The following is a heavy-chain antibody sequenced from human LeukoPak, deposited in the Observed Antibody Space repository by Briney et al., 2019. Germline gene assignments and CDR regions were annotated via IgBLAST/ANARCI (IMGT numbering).Heavy chain of an antibody. CDR1: GYTFTSYD. J-gene: IGHJ4*02. V-gene: IGHV1-8*01. Sequence: ASVKVSCKSSGYTFTSYDINWVRQATGQGLEWMGWMNPNSCNTGYTQKFQGRVTMTRNTSISTAYMELSSLRSEDTAVYYCARGRSGSFDYWGQGTLVTVSS. D-gene: IGHD1-26*01. CDR3: ARGRSGSFDY. CDR2: MNPNSCNT.